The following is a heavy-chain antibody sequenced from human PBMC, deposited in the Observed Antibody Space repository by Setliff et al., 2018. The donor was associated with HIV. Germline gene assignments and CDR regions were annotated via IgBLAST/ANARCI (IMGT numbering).Heavy chain of an antibody. CDR1: GFTFSNYE. Sequence: GGSLRLSCAASGFTFSNYEMNWVRQAPGKGLEWVSYISSSGTTIHYADSVRGRFTISRDNAKNSLYLQMNSLRAEDTAVYYCARDLRLAYYYDSSGYSRGAFDIWGQGTMVTVSS. CDR2: ISSSGTTI. CDR3: ARDLRLAYYYDSSGYSRGAFDI. V-gene: IGHV3-48*03. J-gene: IGHJ3*02. D-gene: IGHD3-22*01.